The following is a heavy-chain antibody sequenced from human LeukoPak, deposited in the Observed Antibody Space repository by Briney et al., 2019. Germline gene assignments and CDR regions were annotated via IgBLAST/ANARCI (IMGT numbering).Heavy chain of an antibody. D-gene: IGHD3-22*01. CDR2: IYSGGST. Sequence: GGSLRLSCAASGFTVSSNYMSWVRQAPGKGLEWVSVIYSGGSTYYADSVKGRFTISRDNSKNTLYLQMNSLRAEDTAVYYCARGGWHDSSGYYLQPVDYWGQGTLVTVSS. CDR1: GFTVSSNY. V-gene: IGHV3-53*05. J-gene: IGHJ4*02. CDR3: ARGGWHDSSGYYLQPVDY.